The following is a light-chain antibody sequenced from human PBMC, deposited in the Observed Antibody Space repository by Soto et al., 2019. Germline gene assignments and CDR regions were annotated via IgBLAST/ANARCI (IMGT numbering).Light chain of an antibody. CDR1: QGIANY. Sequence: DIQVTKSPASLSASVGDRVRITCRASQGIANYLAWYQHKPGKVPNLLIYAASSLQTGVPSRFTGSGSGTEFTLTIDSLQPEDFATYYCQQSYTTPRIPFGQGTRLEI. CDR2: AAS. J-gene: IGKJ5*01. CDR3: QQSYTTPRIP. V-gene: IGKV1-39*01.